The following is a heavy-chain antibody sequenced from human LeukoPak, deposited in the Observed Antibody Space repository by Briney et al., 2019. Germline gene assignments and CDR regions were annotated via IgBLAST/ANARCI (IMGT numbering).Heavy chain of an antibody. Sequence: GGSLRLSCAASGFTFSSYGMHWVRQAPGKGLEWVAGIWYDGNNKYYADSVKGRFAISRDNSKNTLYLQMNSLRAEDTAVYYCARHLSTTRYLDLWGRGTLLTVSS. CDR3: ARHLSTTRYLDL. CDR1: GFTFSSYG. V-gene: IGHV3-33*01. D-gene: IGHD1-26*01. J-gene: IGHJ2*01. CDR2: IWYDGNNK.